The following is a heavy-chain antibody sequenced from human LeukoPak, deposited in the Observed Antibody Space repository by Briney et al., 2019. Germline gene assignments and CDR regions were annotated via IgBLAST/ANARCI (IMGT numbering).Heavy chain of an antibody. V-gene: IGHV1-8*01. CDR2: MNPNSGNT. CDR1: GYTFTSYD. Sequence: ASVKVSCKASGYTFTSYDINLVRQATGQGLEWMGWMNPNSGNTGYAQKFQGRVTMTRNTSISTAYMELSSLRSEDTAVYYCARSRYIAAAAYYYYYGMDVWGQGTTVTVSS. CDR3: ARSRYIAAAAYYYYYGMDV. J-gene: IGHJ6*02. D-gene: IGHD6-13*01.